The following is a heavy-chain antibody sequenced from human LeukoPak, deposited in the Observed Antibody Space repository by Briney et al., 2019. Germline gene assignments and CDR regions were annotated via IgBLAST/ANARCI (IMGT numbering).Heavy chain of an antibody. D-gene: IGHD6-19*01. CDR2: INHSGST. CDR3: ARDLEAGIHDAFDI. Sequence: SETLSLTCAVYGGSFSGYYWSWIRQPPGKGLEWIGEINHSGSTNYNPSLKSRVTISVDTSKNQFSLKLSSVTAADTAVYYCARDLEAGIHDAFDIWGQGTMVTVSS. J-gene: IGHJ3*02. V-gene: IGHV4-34*01. CDR1: GGSFSGYY.